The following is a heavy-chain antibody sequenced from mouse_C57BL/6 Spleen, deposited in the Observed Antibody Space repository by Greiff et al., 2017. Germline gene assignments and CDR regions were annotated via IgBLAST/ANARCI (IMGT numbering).Heavy chain of an antibody. CDR2: IYPGDGDT. Sequence: QVQLQQSGAELVKPGASVKISCKASGYAFRSYWMNWVKQRPGKGLEWIGQIYPGDGDTNYNGKFKGKATLTADKSSSTAYMQLSSLTSEDSAVYFCARREYDYDGGFAYWGQGTLVTVSA. CDR1: GYAFRSYW. J-gene: IGHJ3*01. V-gene: IGHV1-80*01. CDR3: ARREYDYDGGFAY. D-gene: IGHD2-4*01.